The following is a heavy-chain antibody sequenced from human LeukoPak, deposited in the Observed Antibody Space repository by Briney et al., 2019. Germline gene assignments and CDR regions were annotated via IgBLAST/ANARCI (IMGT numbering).Heavy chain of an antibody. V-gene: IGHV4-34*01. CDR1: GGSFSGYY. CDR2: INHSGST. J-gene: IGHJ4*02. CDR3: ARGGKLGPCDY. D-gene: IGHD3-3*02. Sequence: PSETLSLTCAVYGGSFSGYYWSWIRQPPGKGLEWTGEINHSGSTNYNPSLKSRVTISVDTSKNQFSLKLSSVTAADTAVYYCARGGKLGPCDYWGQGTLVTVSS.